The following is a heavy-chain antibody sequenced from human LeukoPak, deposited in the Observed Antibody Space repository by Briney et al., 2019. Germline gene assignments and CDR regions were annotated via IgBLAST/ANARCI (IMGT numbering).Heavy chain of an antibody. J-gene: IGHJ4*02. D-gene: IGHD6-6*01. V-gene: IGHV1-2*02. CDR2: INPNSGGT. CDR1: AYTFPGYY. Sequence: ASVKVSCKASAYTFPGYYMHWVRQAPGQGLEWMGWINPNSGGTNYAQKFQGRVTMTRDTSISTAYMELSRLRSDDTAVYYCAREHSSSSGKVFDYWGQGTLVTVSS. CDR3: AREHSSSSGKVFDY.